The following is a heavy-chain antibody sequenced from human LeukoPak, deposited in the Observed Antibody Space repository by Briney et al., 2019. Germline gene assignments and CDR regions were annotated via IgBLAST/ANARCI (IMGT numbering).Heavy chain of an antibody. D-gene: IGHD4-17*01. V-gene: IGHV4-59*01. J-gene: IGHJ4*02. CDR3: ARAGSYRLTTTL. Sequence: SETLSLTCAVSGGSISPYYWMWIRQPPGKGLDWIGYISYSGSTSFNPSLKRRVTISLDTSTNQVSLELSSVTAADTAVYYCARAGSYRLTTTLWGQGTLVTVSS. CDR2: ISYSGST. CDR1: GGSISPYY.